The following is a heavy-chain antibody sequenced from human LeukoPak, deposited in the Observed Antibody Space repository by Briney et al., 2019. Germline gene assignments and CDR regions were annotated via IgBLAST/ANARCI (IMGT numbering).Heavy chain of an antibody. CDR2: IYHSGST. V-gene: IGHV4-30-2*01. CDR1: GGSISSGGYS. D-gene: IGHD1-1*01. J-gene: IGHJ5*02. Sequence: SETLSLTCAVSGGSISSGGYSWSWIRQPPGKGLEWIGYIYHSGSTYYNPSLKSRVTISIDRSKNQFSLKLSSVTAADTAVYYCARGRTGTSGFDPWGQGTLVTVSS. CDR3: ARGRTGTSGFDP.